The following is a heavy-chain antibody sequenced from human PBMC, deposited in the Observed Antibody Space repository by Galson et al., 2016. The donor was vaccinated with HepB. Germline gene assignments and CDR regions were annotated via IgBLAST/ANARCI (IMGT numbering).Heavy chain of an antibody. Sequence: SVKVSCKASGGTFSNFAISWLRQAPGQGLEWMGGIIPLFGATNYAQKFQGRVTITADKSTTTVYMDLSSLRYEDTAVYFCARGGVITMVRGVMPGWFDPWGQGTLVTVSS. D-gene: IGHD3-10*01. J-gene: IGHJ5*02. V-gene: IGHV1-69*06. CDR2: IIPLFGAT. CDR1: GGTFSNFA. CDR3: ARGGVITMVRGVMPGWFDP.